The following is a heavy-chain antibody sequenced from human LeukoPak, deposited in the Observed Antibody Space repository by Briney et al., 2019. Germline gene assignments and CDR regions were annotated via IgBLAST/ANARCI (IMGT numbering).Heavy chain of an antibody. CDR1: GGSFSGYF. CDR3: ARHRYGSDTSCFGF. D-gene: IGHD2-2*01. CDR2: INHSGST. V-gene: IGHV4-34*01. J-gene: IGHJ4*02. Sequence: SETLSLTCAVYGGSFSGYFWSWIRQPPGKGLEWIGEINHSGSTNYNPPLKSRVTISVDTSKNQFSLKLSSVTAADTAVYYCARHRYGSDTSCFGFWGQGTLVTVSS.